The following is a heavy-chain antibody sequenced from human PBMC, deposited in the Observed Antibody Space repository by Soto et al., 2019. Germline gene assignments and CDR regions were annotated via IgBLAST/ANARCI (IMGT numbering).Heavy chain of an antibody. CDR1: GFTFSSYS. CDR2: ISSSSSTI. Sequence: EVQLVESGGGLVQPGGSLRLSCAASGFTFSSYSMNWVRQAPGKGLEWVSYISSSSSTIYYADSVKGRFTISRDNAKNSLYLQMNSLRAEDTAVYYCARELYLVVVAAIPNWFDPWGQGTLVTVSS. J-gene: IGHJ5*02. CDR3: ARELYLVVVAAIPNWFDP. D-gene: IGHD2-15*01. V-gene: IGHV3-48*01.